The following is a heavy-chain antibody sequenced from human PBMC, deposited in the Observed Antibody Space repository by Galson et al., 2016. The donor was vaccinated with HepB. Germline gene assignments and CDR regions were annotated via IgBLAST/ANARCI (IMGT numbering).Heavy chain of an antibody. J-gene: IGHJ4*02. CDR1: GASISSSDYY. Sequence: TLSLTCTVSGASISSSDYYWSWIRQSAGKGLEWIGRIYKNGGTNYNPSLRSRVSISLDTSKNQFSLKLNSVTAADTAVYFCAREAVAYDPIFDYWGQGTLVTVFS. CDR2: IYKNGGT. V-gene: IGHV4-61*02. CDR3: AREAVAYDPIFDY. D-gene: IGHD4-23*01.